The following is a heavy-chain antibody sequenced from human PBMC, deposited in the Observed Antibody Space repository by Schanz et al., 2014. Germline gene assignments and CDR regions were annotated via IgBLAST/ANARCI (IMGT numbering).Heavy chain of an antibody. Sequence: QVQLVESGGGVVQPGRSLRLSCAASGFNFGSHGMHWVRQAPGKGLEWVAVISYDGSFKNYADSVRGRITMSRDNSKNTMYLQINNLRADDTAVYYCARELPGVVAFDLWGQGTMVTGSS. D-gene: IGHD7-27*01. CDR1: GFNFGSHG. J-gene: IGHJ3*01. CDR2: ISYDGSFK. CDR3: ARELPGVVAFDL. V-gene: IGHV3-33*01.